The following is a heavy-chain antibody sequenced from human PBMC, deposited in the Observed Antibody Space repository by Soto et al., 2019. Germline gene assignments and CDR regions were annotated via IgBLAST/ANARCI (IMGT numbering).Heavy chain of an antibody. D-gene: IGHD3-22*01. Sequence: ASVKVSCKASGYTFTSYDINWVRQATGQGLEWMGWMNPNSGNTGYAQKFQGRVTMTWNTSISTAYMELSSLRSEDTAVYYCARGRTYYYDSSGYPDYWGQGTLVTVSP. J-gene: IGHJ4*02. V-gene: IGHV1-8*01. CDR2: MNPNSGNT. CDR3: ARGRTYYYDSSGYPDY. CDR1: GYTFTSYD.